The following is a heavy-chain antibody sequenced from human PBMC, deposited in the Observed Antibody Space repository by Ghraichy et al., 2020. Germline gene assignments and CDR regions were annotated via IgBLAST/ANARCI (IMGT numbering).Heavy chain of an antibody. V-gene: IGHV4-4*07. CDR3: ARGGTGYDFWSGYLGGDYYYGMDV. CDR2: IYTSGST. CDR1: GGSISSYY. D-gene: IGHD3-3*01. Sequence: SETLSLTCTVSGGSISSYYWSWIRQPAGKGLEWIGRIYTSGSTNYNPSLKSRVTMSVDTSKNQFSLKLSSVTAADTAVYYCARGGTGYDFWSGYLGGDYYYGMDVWGQGTTVTVSS. J-gene: IGHJ6*02.